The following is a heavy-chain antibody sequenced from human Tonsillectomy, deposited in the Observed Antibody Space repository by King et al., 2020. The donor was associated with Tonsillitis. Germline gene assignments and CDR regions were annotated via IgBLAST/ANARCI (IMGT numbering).Heavy chain of an antibody. CDR3: ARAPWEVDAFDI. Sequence: VQLQESGPGLVKPSETLSLTCTVSGGSISSYYWSWIRQPPGKGLEWIGYIYYSGSTNYNPSLKRRVTISVDTSKNQFSLKLSSVTAADTAEYYCARAPWEVDAFDIWGQGTMVTVSS. D-gene: IGHD1-26*01. V-gene: IGHV4-59*01. J-gene: IGHJ3*02. CDR1: GGSISSYY. CDR2: IYYSGST.